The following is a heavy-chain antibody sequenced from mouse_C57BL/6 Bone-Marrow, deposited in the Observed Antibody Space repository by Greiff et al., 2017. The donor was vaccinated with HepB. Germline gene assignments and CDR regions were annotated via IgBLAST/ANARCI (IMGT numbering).Heavy chain of an antibody. CDR3: ARSAYDYLYAMDY. CDR2: INPSNGGT. Sequence: QVQLQQSGTELVKPGASVKLSCKASGYTFTSYWMHWVKQRPGQGLEWIGNINPSNGGTNYNEKFKSKATLTVDKSSSTAYMQLSSLTSEDSAVYYCARSAYDYLYAMDYWGQGTSVTVSS. D-gene: IGHD2-4*01. CDR1: GYTFTSYW. J-gene: IGHJ4*01. V-gene: IGHV1-53*01.